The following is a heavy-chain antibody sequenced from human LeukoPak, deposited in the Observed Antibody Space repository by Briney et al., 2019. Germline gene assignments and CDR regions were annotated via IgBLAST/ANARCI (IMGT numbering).Heavy chain of an antibody. CDR1: GGSFSGYY. CDR3: ARALGYCSGGSCYYGY. CDR2: INHSGST. Sequence: PSETLSLTCAVYGGSFSGYYWSWIRQPPGKGLEWIGEINHSGSTNYNPSLKSRVTISVDTSKNQFSLKLCSVTAADTAVYYCARALGYCSGGSCYYGYWGQGTLVTVSS. V-gene: IGHV4-34*01. J-gene: IGHJ4*02. D-gene: IGHD2-15*01.